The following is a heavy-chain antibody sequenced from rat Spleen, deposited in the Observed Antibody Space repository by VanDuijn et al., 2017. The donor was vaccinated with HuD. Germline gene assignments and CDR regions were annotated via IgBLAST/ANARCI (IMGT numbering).Heavy chain of an antibody. D-gene: IGHD1-4*01. CDR3: TRLPGYNYWYFDF. V-gene: IGHV5-29*01. CDR2: ISYDGSNT. Sequence: EVQLVESGGGLVQPGRSLKLSCAAPGFTLSYYGMAWVRQAPTKGLEWVATISYDGSNTYYRDSVKGRFTISRDNAKSTLYMQMNSLRSEDTATYYCTRLPGYNYWYFDFWGPGTMVTVSS. CDR1: GFTLSYYG. J-gene: IGHJ1*01.